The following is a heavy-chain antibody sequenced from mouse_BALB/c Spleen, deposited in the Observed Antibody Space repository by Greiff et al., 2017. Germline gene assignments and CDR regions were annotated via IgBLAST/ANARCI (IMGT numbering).Heavy chain of an antibody. V-gene: IGHV2-6-6*01. Sequence: VQLQESGPGLVAPSQSLSITCTVSGFSLTNSGVHWVRQSPGKGLEWLGVIWGDGSTNYNSAFKSRLSISKDNSKSQVFLKMNSLQTDDTARYYCAKGAYHWFAYWGQGTLVTVSA. CDR2: IWGDGST. D-gene: IGHD6-5*01. CDR3: AKGAYHWFAY. CDR1: GFSLTNSG. J-gene: IGHJ3*01.